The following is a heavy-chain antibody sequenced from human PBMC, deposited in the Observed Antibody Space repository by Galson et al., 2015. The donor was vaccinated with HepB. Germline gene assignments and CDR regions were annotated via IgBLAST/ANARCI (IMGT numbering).Heavy chain of an antibody. CDR1: GYTFSSYY. CDR2: INPSGGST. V-gene: IGHV1-46*01. J-gene: IGHJ6*02. D-gene: IGHD3-3*01. Sequence: SVKVSCQASGYTFSSYYMHWVRQAPGQGLEWMGIINPSGGSTSYAQKFQGRVTMTRDTSTSTVYMELSSLRSEDTAVYYCARGGSGYLYYYYGMDVWGQGTTVTVSS. CDR3: ARGGSGYLYYYYGMDV.